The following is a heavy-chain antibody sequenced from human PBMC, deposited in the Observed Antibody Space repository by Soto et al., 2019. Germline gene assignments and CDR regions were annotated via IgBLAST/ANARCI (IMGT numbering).Heavy chain of an antibody. CDR2: ISGSGGST. CDR1: GFTFSSYA. Sequence: GVSRIISCAASGFTFSSYAMSWVRQAPGKGVEWVSAISGSGGSTYYADSVKGRFTISRDNSKNTLYLQMNSLRAEDTAVYYCAKDNRRIQLWKPPNTWFDPWGQGTLVTVSS. V-gene: IGHV3-23*01. CDR3: AKDNRRIQLWKPPNTWFDP. D-gene: IGHD5-18*01. J-gene: IGHJ5*02.